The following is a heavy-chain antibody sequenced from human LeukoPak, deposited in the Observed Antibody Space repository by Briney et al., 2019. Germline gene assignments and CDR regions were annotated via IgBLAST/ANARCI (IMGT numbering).Heavy chain of an antibody. CDR1: GFTFSNAW. CDR2: IKSKTDGGTT. D-gene: IGHD3-22*01. CDR3: TVYYYDSSGHYFDY. Sequence: NPGGSLRLSCAASGFTFSNAWMSWVRQAPGKGLEWVGRIKSKTDGGTTDYAAPVKGRFTISRDDSKNTLYLQMNSLKTEDTAVYYCTVYYYDSSGHYFDYWGQGTLVTVSS. V-gene: IGHV3-15*01. J-gene: IGHJ4*02.